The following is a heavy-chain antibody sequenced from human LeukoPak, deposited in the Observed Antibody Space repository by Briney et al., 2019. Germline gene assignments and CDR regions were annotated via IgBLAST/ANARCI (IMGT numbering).Heavy chain of an antibody. CDR2: IIPIFGTA. J-gene: IGHJ6*03. CDR1: GGTFSSYA. V-gene: IGHV1-69*05. CDR3: ASAPRSEFRVVVPAAMNYYYMDV. D-gene: IGHD2-2*01. Sequence: SVKVSCKASGGTFSSYAISWVRQAPGQGLEWMGGIIPIFGTANYAQKFQGRVTITTDESTSTAYMELSSLRSEDTAVYYCASAPRSEFRVVVPAAMNYYYMDVWGKGTTVTVSS.